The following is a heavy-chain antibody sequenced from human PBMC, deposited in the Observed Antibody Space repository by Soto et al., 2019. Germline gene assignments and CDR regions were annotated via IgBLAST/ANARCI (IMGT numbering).Heavy chain of an antibody. CDR3: ATAKSTYASAYYVY. Sequence: GGSLRLSCAASGFTFSSYAMSWVRQAPGKGLEWVSGISGSGGITYYADSVKGRFTISRDNSKNTLYLQMNSLRAEDTAIYFCATAKSTYASAYYVYWGRGTEVTVSS. J-gene: IGHJ4*02. V-gene: IGHV3-23*01. CDR1: GFTFSSYA. CDR2: ISGSGGIT. D-gene: IGHD1-26*01.